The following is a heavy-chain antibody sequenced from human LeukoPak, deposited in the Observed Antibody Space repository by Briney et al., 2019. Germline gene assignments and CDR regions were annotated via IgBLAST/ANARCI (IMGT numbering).Heavy chain of an antibody. J-gene: IGHJ4*02. CDR1: GFTFGDYA. D-gene: IGHD3-3*01. CDR2: IRSKAYGGTT. V-gene: IGHV3-49*04. Sequence: GGSLRLSCTASGFTFGDYAMSWVRQAPGTGLEWVGFIRSKAYGGTTEYAASVKGRFTISRDDSKSIAYLQMNSLKTEDTAVYYCTRVISRLTIFGVVIEGAVDYWGQGTLVTVSS. CDR3: TRVISRLTIFGVVIEGAVDY.